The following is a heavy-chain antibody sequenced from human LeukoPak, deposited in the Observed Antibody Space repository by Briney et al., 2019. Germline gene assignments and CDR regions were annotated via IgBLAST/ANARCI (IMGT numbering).Heavy chain of an antibody. Sequence: GASVKVSCKAFRYTLTSYDINWVRQAPGQGLEWMGWISAYNGNTNYAQKLQGRVTMTTDTSTSTAYMELRSLRSDDTAVYYCAWSIAARYLFDYWGQGTLVTVSS. D-gene: IGHD6-6*01. CDR3: AWSIAARYLFDY. J-gene: IGHJ4*02. CDR1: RYTLTSYD. V-gene: IGHV1-18*01. CDR2: ISAYNGNT.